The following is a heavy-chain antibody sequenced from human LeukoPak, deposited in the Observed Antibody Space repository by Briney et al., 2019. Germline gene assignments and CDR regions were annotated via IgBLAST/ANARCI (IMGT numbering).Heavy chain of an antibody. CDR1: GYTFTDHY. J-gene: IGHJ4*02. CDR3: VRVAYCGANCYYYVDS. CDR2: INPKTGAT. V-gene: IGHV1-2*02. Sequence: ASVKVSCKASGYTFTDHYMHWVRQAPGQGLEWMGFINPKTGATRYAQKFQGSITVTRDTSVNTAHMELSGLGPDDTAMYYCVRVAYCGANCYYYVDSWGQGTLVTVSS. D-gene: IGHD2-21*02.